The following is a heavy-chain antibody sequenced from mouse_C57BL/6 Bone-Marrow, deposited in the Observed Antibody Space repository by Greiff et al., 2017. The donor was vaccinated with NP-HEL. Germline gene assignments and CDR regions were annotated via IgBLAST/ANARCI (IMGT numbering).Heavy chain of an antibody. CDR1: GFTFSSYA. J-gene: IGHJ2*01. CDR2: ISDGGSYT. Sequence: EVQGVESGGGLVKPGGSLKLSCAASGFTFSSYAMSWVRQTPEKRLEWVATISDGGSYTYYPDNVKGRFTIFRDNAKNNLYLQMSHLKSEDTAMYYCARALPPDYWGQGTTLTVSS. CDR3: ARALPPDY. V-gene: IGHV5-4*01.